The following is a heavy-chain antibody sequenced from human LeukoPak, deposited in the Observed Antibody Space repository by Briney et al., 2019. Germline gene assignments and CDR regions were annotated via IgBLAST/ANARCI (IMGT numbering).Heavy chain of an antibody. CDR3: AREAGYCGGGSCYSVYYFDY. Sequence: GGSLRLSCAASGFTFSSYWMSWVRQAPGKGLEWVANIKQDGSEKYYVDSVKGRFTISRDNAKNSLYLQMNSLRAGDTAVYYCAREAGYCGGGSCYSVYYFDYWGQGALVTVSS. D-gene: IGHD2-15*01. CDR2: IKQDGSEK. V-gene: IGHV3-7*03. J-gene: IGHJ4*02. CDR1: GFTFSSYW.